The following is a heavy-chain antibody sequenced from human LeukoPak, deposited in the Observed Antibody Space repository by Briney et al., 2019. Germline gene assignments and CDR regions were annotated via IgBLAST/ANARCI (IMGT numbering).Heavy chain of an antibody. D-gene: IGHD2/OR15-2a*01. V-gene: IGHV3-9*03. CDR1: GFTFDDYA. Sequence: PGGSLRLSCAASGFTFDDYAMHWVRQTPGKGLEWVSGISWNSGSIDYADSVKGRFTISRDNAKNSLYLQMNSLRAEDMALYYCAKDRNPGLSHYARGYFDYWGQGTLVTVSS. J-gene: IGHJ4*02. CDR3: AKDRNPGLSHYARGYFDY. CDR2: ISWNSGSI.